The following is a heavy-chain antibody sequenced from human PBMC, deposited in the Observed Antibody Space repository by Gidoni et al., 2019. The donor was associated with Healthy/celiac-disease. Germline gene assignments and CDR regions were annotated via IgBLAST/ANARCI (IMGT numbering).Heavy chain of an antibody. V-gene: IGHV4-59*01. CDR3: AREYYDSRTYWGDAFDI. CDR2: IYYSGST. D-gene: IGHD3-22*01. Sequence: QVQMQESGPVLVKPSETLSLTCTVSGGSISSYYWSWIRQPPGKGLEWIGYIYYSGSTNYNPSLKSRVTISVDTSKNQFSLKLSSVTAADTAVYYCAREYYDSRTYWGDAFDIWGQGTMVTVSS. J-gene: IGHJ3*02. CDR1: GGSISSYY.